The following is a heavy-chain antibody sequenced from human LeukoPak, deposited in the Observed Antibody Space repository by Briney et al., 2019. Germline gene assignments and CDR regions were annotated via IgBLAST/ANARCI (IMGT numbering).Heavy chain of an antibody. CDR3: ARARGVGRYYYYYMDV. CDR2: ISYDGSNK. CDR1: GFTFSSYA. D-gene: IGHD3-10*01. V-gene: IGHV3-30*01. J-gene: IGHJ6*03. Sequence: PGRSLRLSCAASGFTFSSYAMHWVRQAPGEGLEWVAVISYDGSNKYYADSVKGRFTISRDNSKNTLYLQMNSLRAEDTAVYYCARARGVGRYYYYYMDVWGKGTTVTVSS.